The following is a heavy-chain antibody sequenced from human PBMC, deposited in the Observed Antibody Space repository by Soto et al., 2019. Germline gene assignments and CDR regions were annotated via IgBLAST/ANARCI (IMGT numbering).Heavy chain of an antibody. V-gene: IGHV3-23*01. Sequence: GGSLRLSCAASGFTFRTYAMSWVRQAPGKGLEWVSSITGSGDSTYYADSVKGRFTISRDNSKNTLFLQMSSLRAEDTAVYYCAKDPPGAGPDFDYWGQGTLVTVSS. CDR2: ITGSGDST. CDR3: AKDPPGAGPDFDY. CDR1: GFTFRTYA. J-gene: IGHJ4*02.